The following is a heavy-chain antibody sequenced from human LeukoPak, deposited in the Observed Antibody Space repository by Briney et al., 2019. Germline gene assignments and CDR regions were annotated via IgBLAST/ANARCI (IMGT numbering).Heavy chain of an antibody. J-gene: IGHJ3*02. CDR1: GGTFSSYA. Sequence: ASVKVSCKASGGTFSSYAISWVRQAPGQGLEWMGGIIPIFGTANYAQKLQGRVTITTDESTSTAYMELSSLRSEDTAVYYCARDPGYCSSTSCYYAFDIWGQGTIVTVSS. CDR2: IIPIFGTA. CDR3: ARDPGYCSSTSCYYAFDI. D-gene: IGHD2-2*01. V-gene: IGHV1-69*05.